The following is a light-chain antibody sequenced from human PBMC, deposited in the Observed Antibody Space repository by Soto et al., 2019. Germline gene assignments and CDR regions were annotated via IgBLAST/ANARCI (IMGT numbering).Light chain of an antibody. J-gene: IGLJ3*02. CDR1: SSNIGSKT. CDR3: AAWDDSLNEWV. CDR2: SNN. V-gene: IGLV1-44*01. Sequence: QSVLTQPPSASGTPGQRVTISCSGSSSNIGSKTVNWYQQLPGTAPKLVIYSNNQWPSGVPDRFSGSKSGTSASLAISGLQSEDEAHYYCAAWDDSLNEWVFGGGPKVTVL.